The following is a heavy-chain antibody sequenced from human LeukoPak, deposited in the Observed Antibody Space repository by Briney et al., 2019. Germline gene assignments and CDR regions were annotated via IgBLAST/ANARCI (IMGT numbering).Heavy chain of an antibody. V-gene: IGHV3-30*18. Sequence: PGRSLRLSCAASGFTFSSYGMHWVRQAPGTGLEWVAVISYDGSNKYYADSVKGRFTISRDNSKNTLYLQMNSLRAEDTAVYYCAKMATGHWGQGTLVTVSS. J-gene: IGHJ4*02. CDR3: AKMATGH. CDR2: ISYDGSNK. CDR1: GFTFSSYG. D-gene: IGHD5-24*01.